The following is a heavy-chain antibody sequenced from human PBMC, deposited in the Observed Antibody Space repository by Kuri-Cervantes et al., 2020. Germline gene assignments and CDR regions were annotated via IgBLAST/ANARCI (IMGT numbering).Heavy chain of an antibody. CDR3: AKETGYSYGSYGMDV. CDR1: GFTFDDYA. J-gene: IGHJ6*02. D-gene: IGHD5-18*01. CDR2: ISWNSGSI. Sequence: SLKISCAASGFTFDDYAMHWVRQAPGKGLGWVSGISWNSGSIGYADSVKGRFTISRDNAKNSLYLQMNSLRAEDTALYYCAKETGYSYGSYGMDVWGQGTTVTVSS. V-gene: IGHV3-9*01.